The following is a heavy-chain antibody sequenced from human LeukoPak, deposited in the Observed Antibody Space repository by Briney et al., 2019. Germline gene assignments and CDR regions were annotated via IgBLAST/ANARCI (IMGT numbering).Heavy chain of an antibody. D-gene: IGHD2-15*01. CDR3: ARRVVSGSDAFDI. Sequence: GGSLRLSCAASGFTFSSYSMNWVRQAPGKGLEWVSSISSSGSYIYYADSVKGRFTISRDNAKNSLYLQMNSLRAEDTAVYYCARRVVSGSDAFDIWGQGTMVTVSS. J-gene: IGHJ3*02. CDR2: ISSSGSYI. CDR1: GFTFSSYS. V-gene: IGHV3-21*01.